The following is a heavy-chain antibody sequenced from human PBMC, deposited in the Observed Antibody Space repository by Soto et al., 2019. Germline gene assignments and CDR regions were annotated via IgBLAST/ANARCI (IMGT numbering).Heavy chain of an antibody. Sequence: SETLSLTCAVSGGSISSGGYSWSWIRQPPGKGLEWIGYIYHSGSTYYNPSLKSRVTISVDRSKNQFSLKPSSVTAADTAVYYCARGTRRDGYTIDYWGQGTLVTVSS. CDR1: GGSISSGGYS. CDR3: ARGTRRDGYTIDY. D-gene: IGHD5-12*01. CDR2: IYHSGST. V-gene: IGHV4-30-2*01. J-gene: IGHJ4*02.